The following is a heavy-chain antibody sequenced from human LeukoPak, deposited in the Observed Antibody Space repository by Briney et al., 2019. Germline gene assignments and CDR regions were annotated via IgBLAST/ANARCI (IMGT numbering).Heavy chain of an antibody. Sequence: SETLSLSCIVSGGSISSYYWNWIRQPPGRGLEWLGCTYYSGNSNINRSLKSRVTLSVSTSKNQVSLKLSSVTAADTAVYYCARESLNPKIGFTDGPAVMDVWGQGTTVTVFS. CDR2: TYYSGNS. V-gene: IGHV4-59*01. J-gene: IGHJ6*02. CDR3: ARESLNPKIGFTDGPAVMDV. CDR1: GGSISSYY. D-gene: IGHD5-24*01.